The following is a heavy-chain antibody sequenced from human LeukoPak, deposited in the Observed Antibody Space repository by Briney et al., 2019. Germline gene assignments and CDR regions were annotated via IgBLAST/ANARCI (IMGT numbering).Heavy chain of an antibody. CDR3: ARPATVVTPWYFDL. V-gene: IGHV5-51*01. J-gene: IGHJ2*01. CDR1: GYSFTSYW. Sequence: GESLKISCKGSGYSFTSYWTGWVRQMPGKGLEWMGTIYPGDSDTRYSPSFQGQVTISADKSISTAYVQWSSLKASGTAMYYCARPATVVTPWYFDLWGRGTLVTVSS. CDR2: IYPGDSDT. D-gene: IGHD4-23*01.